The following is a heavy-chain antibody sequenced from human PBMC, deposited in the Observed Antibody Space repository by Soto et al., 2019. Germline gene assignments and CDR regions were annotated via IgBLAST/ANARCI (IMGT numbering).Heavy chain of an antibody. J-gene: IGHJ6*02. CDR3: ARAKGVPAANYYYYGMDV. D-gene: IGHD2-2*01. CDR2: IGTAGDT. Sequence: GGSLRLSCAASGFTFSSYDMHWVRQATGKGLEWVSAIGTAGDTYYPGSVKGRFTISRENAKNSLYLQMNSLRAEDTAVYYCARAKGVPAANYYYYGMDVWGQGTTVTVSS. CDR1: GFTFSSYD. V-gene: IGHV3-13*01.